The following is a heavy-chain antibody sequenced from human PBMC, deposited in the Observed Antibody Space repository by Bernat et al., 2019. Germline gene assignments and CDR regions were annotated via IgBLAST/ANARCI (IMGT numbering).Heavy chain of an antibody. CDR3: ARDPSHSGWDVNYFDY. V-gene: IGHV1-46*03. CDR1: GYTFTSYY. Sequence: QVQLVQSGAEVKKPGASVKVSCKASGYTFTSYYMHWVRQAPGQGLEWMGIINPSGGSTSYAQKFQGRVTMTRDTSTTTVYMELCSLRSEDTAVYYCARDPSHSGWDVNYFDYWGQGTMVTVSS. CDR2: INPSGGST. J-gene: IGHJ4*02. D-gene: IGHD6-19*01.